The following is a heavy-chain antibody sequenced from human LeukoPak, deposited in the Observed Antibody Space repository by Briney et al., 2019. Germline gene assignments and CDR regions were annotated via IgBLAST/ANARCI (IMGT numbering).Heavy chain of an antibody. D-gene: IGHD2-2*01. J-gene: IGHJ5*02. CDR3: ASSYCSSTSCYYFDNWFDP. Sequence: PSETLSLTCTVSGGSISSSSYYWGWIRQPPGKGLEWIGSIYYNGSTYYNPSLKSRVTISVDTSKNQFSLKLSSVTAADTAVYYCASSYCSSTSCYYFDNWFDPWGQGTLVTVSS. V-gene: IGHV4-39*01. CDR1: GGSISSSSYY. CDR2: IYYNGST.